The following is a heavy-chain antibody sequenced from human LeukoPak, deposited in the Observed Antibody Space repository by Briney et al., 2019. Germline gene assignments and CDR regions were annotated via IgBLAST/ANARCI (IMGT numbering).Heavy chain of an antibody. CDR3: ASFRSGIVGATAP. CDR2: ISSSSSYI. J-gene: IGHJ5*02. CDR1: GFTVSSYS. V-gene: IGHV3-21*01. D-gene: IGHD1-26*01. Sequence: GGSLRLSCAASGFTVSSYSMNWVRQAPGKGLEWVSSISSSSSYIYYADSVKGRFTISRDNAKNSLYLQMNSLRAEDTAVYYCASFRSGIVGATAPWGQGTLVTVSS.